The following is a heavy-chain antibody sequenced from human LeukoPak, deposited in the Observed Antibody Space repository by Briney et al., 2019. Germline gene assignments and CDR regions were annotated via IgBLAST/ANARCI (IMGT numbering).Heavy chain of an antibody. CDR1: GYTFSSYA. Sequence: GASVKVSCKASGYTFSSYAISWVRQAPGQGLEWMGRINPNSGGTNYAQKFQGRVTMTRDTSISTAYMELSRLRSDDTAVYYCARGLGWFGELSLNYLDYWGQGTLVTVSS. D-gene: IGHD3-10*01. CDR3: ARGLGWFGELSLNYLDY. J-gene: IGHJ4*02. CDR2: INPNSGGT. V-gene: IGHV1-2*06.